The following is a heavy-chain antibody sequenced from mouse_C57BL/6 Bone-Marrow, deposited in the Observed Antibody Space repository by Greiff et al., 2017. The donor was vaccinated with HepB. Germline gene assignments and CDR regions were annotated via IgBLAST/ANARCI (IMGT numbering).Heavy chain of an antibody. CDR3: ARPGVGGDFDY. J-gene: IGHJ2*01. V-gene: IGHV1-72*01. CDR1: GYTFTSYW. Sequence: QVQLKQSGAELVKPGASVKLSCKASGYTFTSYWMHWVKQRPGRGLEWIGKIDPDSGGTNYTEKFKSKATLTVDTPSRTSYMPLSSLTSKDTAVYYGARPGVGGDFDYWGQGTTLTVSS. CDR2: IDPDSGGT. D-gene: IGHD1-1*01.